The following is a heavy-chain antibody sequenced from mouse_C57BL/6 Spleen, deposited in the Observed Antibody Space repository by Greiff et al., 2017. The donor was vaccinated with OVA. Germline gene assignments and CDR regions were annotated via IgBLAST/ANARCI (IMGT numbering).Heavy chain of an antibody. CDR2: IWSGGST. Sequence: QVHVKQSGPGLVQPSQSLSITCTVSGFSLTSYGVHWVRQPPGKGLEWLGVIWSGGSTDYNAAFISRLSISKDNSKSQVFFKMNSLQADDTAIYYCAKNTYYAMDYWGQGTSVTVSS. CDR3: AKNTYYAMDY. CDR1: GFSLTSYG. J-gene: IGHJ4*01. V-gene: IGHV2-4*01.